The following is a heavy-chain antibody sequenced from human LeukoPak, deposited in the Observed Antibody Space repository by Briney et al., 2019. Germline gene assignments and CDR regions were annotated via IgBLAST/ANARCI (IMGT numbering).Heavy chain of an antibody. J-gene: IGHJ4*02. V-gene: IGHV3-49*03. D-gene: IGHD2-15*01. CDR1: GFIFGDSV. CDR2: IRSKAYGATT. CDR3: TRGAPIAD. Sequence: PGRSLRLSCTTSGFIFGDSVLNWFRQAPGKGLEWLGFIRSKAYGATTEYAASVKGRFTISRDDSKGIASLQMNSLKTEDTAVYFCTRGAPIADWGQGTLVTVSS.